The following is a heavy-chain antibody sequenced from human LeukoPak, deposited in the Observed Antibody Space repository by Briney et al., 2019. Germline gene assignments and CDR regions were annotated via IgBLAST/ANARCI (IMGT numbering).Heavy chain of an antibody. Sequence: GGSLRLPCAVSGFTFSSYWMHWVRQSRGKGLAWVSRITSDGSATDYADSVRGRFTVSRDNAKNTLFLHMDSLRVEDTAVYYCARDASPGYFDLWGRGTLVTVSS. J-gene: IGHJ2*01. CDR3: ARDASPGYFDL. CDR1: GFTFSSYW. CDR2: ITSDGSAT. V-gene: IGHV3-74*01.